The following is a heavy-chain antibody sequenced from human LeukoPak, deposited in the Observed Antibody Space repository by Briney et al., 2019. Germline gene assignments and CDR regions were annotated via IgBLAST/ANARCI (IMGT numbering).Heavy chain of an antibody. Sequence: GGSLRVFCAASGFTFNSYAMSWVRQAPGKGLERVSAISGSGGSTYYADSVKGRFTISRDNSKNTLYLQMNSLRAEDTAVYYCATIAVADPDYWGQGTLVTVSS. V-gene: IGHV3-23*01. CDR2: ISGSGGST. CDR1: GFTFNSYA. J-gene: IGHJ4*02. CDR3: ATIAVADPDY. D-gene: IGHD6-19*01.